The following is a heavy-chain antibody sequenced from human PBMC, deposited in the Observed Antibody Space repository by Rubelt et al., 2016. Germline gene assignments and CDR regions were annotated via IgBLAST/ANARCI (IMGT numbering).Heavy chain of an antibody. CDR2: ISAYNGNT. V-gene: IGHV1-18*01. J-gene: IGHJ4*02. Sequence: QVQLVQSGAEVKKPGASVKVSCKASGYTFTSYGISWVRQAPGQGLEWMGWISAYNGNTNYAQKLPGIVTMTTDTSTSTAYMGLRSLRSDDTAVYYCARDVGGNSVLYYCDYWGQGTLVTVSS. CDR3: ARDVGGNSVLYYCDY. CDR1: GYTFTSYG. D-gene: IGHD4-23*01.